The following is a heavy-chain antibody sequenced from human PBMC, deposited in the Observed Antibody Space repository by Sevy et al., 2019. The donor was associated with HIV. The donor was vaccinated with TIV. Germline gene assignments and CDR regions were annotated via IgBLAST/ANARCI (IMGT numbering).Heavy chain of an antibody. V-gene: IGHV3-72*01. CDR3: ATHAGIAAAGRVFDY. D-gene: IGHD6-13*01. CDR2: TRNKADGYTT. CDR1: GFTFSDHY. J-gene: IGHJ4*02. Sequence: GGSLRLSCVASGFTFSDHYMEWVRQAPGKGLEWVGRTRNKADGYTTEYAASVKGRFTISGDESKNSLYVKMNSLKAEDTSVYYCATHAGIAAAGRVFDYWGQGTLVTVSS.